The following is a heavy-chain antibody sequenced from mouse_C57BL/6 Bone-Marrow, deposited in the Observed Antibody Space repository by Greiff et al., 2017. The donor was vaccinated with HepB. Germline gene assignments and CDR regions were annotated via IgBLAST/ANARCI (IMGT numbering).Heavy chain of an antibody. CDR3: ARVNYGVDY. V-gene: IGHV1-76*01. D-gene: IGHD1-1*02. CDR2: IYPGSGNT. Sequence: VQLQQSGAELVRPGASVKLSCKASGYTFTDYYINWVKQRPGQGLEWIARIYPGSGNTYYNEKFKGKATLTAEKSSSTAYMQLSSLTSEDSAVYFCARVNYGVDYWGQGTTLTVSS. CDR1: GYTFTDYY. J-gene: IGHJ2*01.